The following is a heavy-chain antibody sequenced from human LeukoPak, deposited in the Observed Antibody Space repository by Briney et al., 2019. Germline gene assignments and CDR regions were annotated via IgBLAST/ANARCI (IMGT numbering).Heavy chain of an antibody. CDR1: GYTFTSYA. CDR2: INAGNGNT. D-gene: IGHD5-18*01. Sequence: ASVKDFCKASGYTFTSYAMHWVRQAPGQRPEWMGWINAGNGNTKYSQKFQGRVTITRDTSASTAYMELSSLRSEDTAVYYCARERHGYSYGYWGQGTLVTVSS. J-gene: IGHJ4*02. V-gene: IGHV1-3*01. CDR3: ARERHGYSYGY.